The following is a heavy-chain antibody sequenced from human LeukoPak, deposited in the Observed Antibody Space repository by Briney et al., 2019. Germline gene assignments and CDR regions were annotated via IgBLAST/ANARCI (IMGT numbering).Heavy chain of an antibody. J-gene: IGHJ1*01. CDR1: GYTFTSFG. CDR3: ARDLPFEGVLEWLLEY. V-gene: IGHV1-18*04. Sequence: ASVKVSCKASGYTFTSFGITWVRRAPGQGLEWRGWISNFDGKTNYAQKFDGRVTMTTDSSTSTAYLELIRLKSDDTAVYYCARDLPFEGVLEWLLEYWGQSNLFTVSS. CDR2: ISNFDGKT. D-gene: IGHD3-3*01.